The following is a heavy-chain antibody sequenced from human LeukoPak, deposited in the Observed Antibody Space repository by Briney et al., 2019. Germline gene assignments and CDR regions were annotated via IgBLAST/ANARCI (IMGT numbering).Heavy chain of an antibody. CDR3: AKSLGVGGFTRYKGFDQ. D-gene: IGHD3-16*02. CDR2: ISGSDGTS. CDR1: GFTFNSFA. Sequence: GGSLRLSCAASGFTFNSFAMNWVRQAPGKGLEWVSSISGSDGTSHYADFVKGRFTISRDNSKNTLYLQMNSLRAEDTAAYYCAKSLGVGGFTRYKGFDQWGQGTLVVVSS. J-gene: IGHJ4*02. V-gene: IGHV3-23*01.